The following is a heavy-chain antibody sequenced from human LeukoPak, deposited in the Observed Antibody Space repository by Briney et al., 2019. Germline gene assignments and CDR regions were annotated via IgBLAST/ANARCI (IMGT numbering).Heavy chain of an antibody. D-gene: IGHD2-21*01. J-gene: IGHJ4*02. CDR2: IYYSGST. CDR1: GGSISSSSYY. CDR3: ARSIDIDY. V-gene: IGHV4-39*01. Sequence: SETLSLTCTVSGGSISSSSYYWGWIRQPPGKGLEWIGSIYYSGSTYYNPSLKSRVTISVDTSKNQFSLKLSSVTAADTAVYYCARSIDIDYWGQGTLVTVSS.